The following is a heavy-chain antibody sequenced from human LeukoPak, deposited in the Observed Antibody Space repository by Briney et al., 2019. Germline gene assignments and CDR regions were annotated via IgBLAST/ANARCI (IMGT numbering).Heavy chain of an antibody. CDR3: ARDPYYYDSSGHYGGYYFDY. D-gene: IGHD3-22*01. V-gene: IGHV3-33*01. CDR1: GFTFSSYG. J-gene: IGHJ4*02. CDR2: IWFDGSNK. Sequence: GGSLRLSCAASGFTFSSYGMNWVRQAPGKGLEWVAVIWFDGSNKYYADSVKGRFTISRDNSKNTLCLQMNSLRAEDTAVYYCARDPYYYDSSGHYGGYYFDYWGRGTLVTVSS.